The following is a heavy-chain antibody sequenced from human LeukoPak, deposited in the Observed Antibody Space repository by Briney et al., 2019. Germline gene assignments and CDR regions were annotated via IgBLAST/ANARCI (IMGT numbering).Heavy chain of an antibody. CDR3: AKRISGAYYSLLDF. J-gene: IGHJ4*02. CDR1: GFTFSTYG. D-gene: IGHD1-26*01. CDR2: IRNDGTSK. Sequence: GGSLRLSCAASGFTFSTYGMHWVRQAPGKGLEWVAFIRNDGTSKYYADSAKGRFTASRDNSKNTVYLQMNSLRPDDTAVYYCAKRISGAYYSLLDFWGQGTLVTVSS. V-gene: IGHV3-30*02.